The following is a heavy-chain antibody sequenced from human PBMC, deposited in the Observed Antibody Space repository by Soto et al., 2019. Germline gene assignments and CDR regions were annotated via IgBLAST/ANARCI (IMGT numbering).Heavy chain of an antibody. CDR2: INHSGST. CDR3: ARALPVSRYCISIDCPRSGMDV. CDR1: GGSFSGYY. D-gene: IGHD2-2*01. Sequence: SETLSLTCAVYGGSFSGYYWSWVRQPPGKGREWIAEINHSGSTNYNPSLKSRVTISVDTSKNYFSLKLSFVTAADTAVYYCARALPVSRYCISIDCPRSGMDVWGQGTTVTVSS. J-gene: IGHJ6*02. V-gene: IGHV4-34*01.